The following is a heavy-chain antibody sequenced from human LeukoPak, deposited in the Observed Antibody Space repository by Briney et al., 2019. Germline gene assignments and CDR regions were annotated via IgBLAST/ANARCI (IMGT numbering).Heavy chain of an antibody. D-gene: IGHD6-13*01. CDR3: ATYSSSWYRFDY. J-gene: IGHJ4*02. CDR2: IYYSGST. CDR1: GGSISSYY. V-gene: IGHV4-59*08. Sequence: SETLSLTCTVSGGSISSYYWSWIRQPPGKGLEWIGYIYYSGSTNYNPSLKSRVTMSVDTSKNQFSLKLNSVTAADTAVYYCATYSSSWYRFDYWGQGTLVTVSS.